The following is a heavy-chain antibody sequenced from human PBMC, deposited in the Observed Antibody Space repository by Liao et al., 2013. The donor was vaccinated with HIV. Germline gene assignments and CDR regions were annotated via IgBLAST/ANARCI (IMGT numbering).Heavy chain of an antibody. Sequence: QVQLQESGPGLVKPSETLSLTCTVSGGSISSYYWSWIRQPAGKGLEWIGRIYTSGSTNYNPSLKSRVTISVDTSKNQFSLKLSSVTAADTAVYYCARGLSLAAAGTSVLGGYWGQGTLVTVSS. CDR1: GGSISSYY. CDR2: IYTSGST. CDR3: ARGLSLAAAGTSVLGGY. V-gene: IGHV4-4*07. D-gene: IGHD6-13*01. J-gene: IGHJ4*02.